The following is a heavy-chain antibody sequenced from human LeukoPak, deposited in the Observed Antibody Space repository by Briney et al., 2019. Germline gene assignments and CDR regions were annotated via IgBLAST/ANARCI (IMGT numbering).Heavy chain of an antibody. CDR3: VRVASSSNGWHLDAFDL. V-gene: IGHV4-39*01. D-gene: IGHD6-19*01. CDR2: IYYSGST. CDR1: GGSIRSSIYY. Sequence: SETLSLPCNGSGGSIRSSIYYWGGVRQPPGKGLEWVGRIYYSGSTYYHPSIKSRLTIFVNTFQNQSSLKLKSVTAADTAIYYCVRVASSSNGWHLDAFDLGGQGTMVTVSS. J-gene: IGHJ3*01.